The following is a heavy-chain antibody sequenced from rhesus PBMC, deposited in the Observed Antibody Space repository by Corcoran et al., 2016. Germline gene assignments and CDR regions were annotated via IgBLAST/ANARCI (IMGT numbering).Heavy chain of an antibody. CDR2: IYGGSGST. Sequence: QVQLQESGPGLVKPSETLSLTCAVSGYSISSGYGWGWIRQPPGKGLEWFGQIYGGSGSTSFPPSLKSRVTVSKYPAKTQCSLKWSSVTAADTAVYYCARGHSGYSYHVDYWGQGVLVTVSS. CDR3: ARGHSGYSYHVDY. V-gene: IGHV4-127*01. J-gene: IGHJ4*01. CDR1: GYSISSGYG. D-gene: IGHD5-24*01.